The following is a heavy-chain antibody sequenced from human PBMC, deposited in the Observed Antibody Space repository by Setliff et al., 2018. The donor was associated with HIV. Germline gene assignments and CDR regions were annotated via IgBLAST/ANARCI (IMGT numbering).Heavy chain of an antibody. V-gene: IGHV4-38-2*02. Sequence: SETLSLTCTVSGYSISSGYYWGWIRQPPGKGLEWIGSMYHSGSTYYDPSLKSRVTISLDTSKNQFSLKLSSVTVADTAVYYCASEDCGGGSCRPDNWGQGTLVTVSS. CDR1: GYSISSGYY. CDR2: MYHSGST. D-gene: IGHD2-15*01. CDR3: ASEDCGGGSCRPDN. J-gene: IGHJ4*02.